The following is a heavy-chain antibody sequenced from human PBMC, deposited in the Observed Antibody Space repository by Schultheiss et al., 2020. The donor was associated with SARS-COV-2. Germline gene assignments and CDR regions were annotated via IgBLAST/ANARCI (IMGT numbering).Heavy chain of an antibody. CDR2: ISSSGAYI. CDR1: GFRFSDLW. D-gene: IGHD4-17*01. Sequence: GGSLRLSCAASGFRFSDLWMNWVRQAPGKGLEWVSSISSSGAYIYYTDSLRGRFTISRDNAKNSLYLQLNSLRVEDTAVYYCVRVAMTTVTELDYWGQGTLVTVAS. V-gene: IGHV3-21*01. J-gene: IGHJ4*02. CDR3: VRVAMTTVTELDY.